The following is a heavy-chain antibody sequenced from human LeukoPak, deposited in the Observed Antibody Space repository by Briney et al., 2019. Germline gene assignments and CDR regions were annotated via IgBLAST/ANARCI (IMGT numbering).Heavy chain of an antibody. Sequence: GGSLRLSCAASGFTFSSYWMHWVRQAPGKGLVWVSRINSDGSSTSYADSVKGRFTISRDNAKNTLYLQMNSLRAEDTAVYYCARDVWPYYDSSGYSQSDAFDIWGQGTMVTVSS. CDR3: ARDVWPYYDSSGYSQSDAFDI. CDR2: INSDGSST. CDR1: GFTFSSYW. J-gene: IGHJ3*02. D-gene: IGHD3-22*01. V-gene: IGHV3-74*01.